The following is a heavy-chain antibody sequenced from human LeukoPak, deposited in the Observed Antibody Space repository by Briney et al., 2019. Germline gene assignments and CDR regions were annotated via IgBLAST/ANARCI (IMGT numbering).Heavy chain of an antibody. Sequence: GGSLRLSCEASGFAFSTYGLHWVRQAPGKGLEWVAVTWYDGSDKHYADSVKGRFTISRDNSRHTLYLQMNSLRAEDTAVYYCARDGRGGRGYYYYYMDVWGKGTTVTVSS. D-gene: IGHD2-15*01. V-gene: IGHV3-33*01. CDR3: ARDGRGGRGYYYYYMDV. CDR2: TWYDGSDK. J-gene: IGHJ6*03. CDR1: GFAFSTYG.